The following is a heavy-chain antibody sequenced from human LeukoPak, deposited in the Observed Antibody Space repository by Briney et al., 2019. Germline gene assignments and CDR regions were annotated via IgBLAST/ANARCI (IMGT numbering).Heavy chain of an antibody. CDR3: ARDPKTPATASDY. CDR1: GFTFSSYS. CDR2: ISSSSSYI. J-gene: IGHJ4*02. D-gene: IGHD1-26*01. Sequence: GGSLRLSCAASGFTFSSYSMNWVRQAREKGLEWVSSISSSSSYIYYADSVKGRFTISRDNAKNSLYLQMNSLRAEDTAVYYCARDPKTPATASDYWGQGTLVTVSS. V-gene: IGHV3-21*01.